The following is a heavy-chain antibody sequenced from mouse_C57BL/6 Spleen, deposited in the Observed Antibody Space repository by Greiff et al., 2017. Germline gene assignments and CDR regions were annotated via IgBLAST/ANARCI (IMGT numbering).Heavy chain of an antibody. CDR2: IYPGDGDT. CDR3: APNWDVGYFDV. Sequence: VKLVESGAELVKPGASVKISCKASGYAFSSYWMNWVKQRPGKGLEWIGQIYPGDGDTNYNGKFKGKATLTADKSSSTAYMQLSSLTSEDSAVYFCAPNWDVGYFDVWGTGTTVTVSS. J-gene: IGHJ1*03. D-gene: IGHD4-1*01. V-gene: IGHV1-80*01. CDR1: GYAFSSYW.